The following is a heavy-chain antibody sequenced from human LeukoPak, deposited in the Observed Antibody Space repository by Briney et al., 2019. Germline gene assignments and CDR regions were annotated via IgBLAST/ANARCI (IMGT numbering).Heavy chain of an antibody. CDR1: GGSISSYY. D-gene: IGHD2-15*01. CDR2: IYYSGST. V-gene: IGHV4-59*08. J-gene: IGHJ4*02. CDR3: ARSATRAATADY. Sequence: SETLSLTCTVSGGSISSYYWSWIRQPPGKGLEWIGYIYYSGSTNYNPSLKSRVTISVDTSKNQFSLKLSSVTAADTAVYYCARSATRAATADYWGQGTLVTVSS.